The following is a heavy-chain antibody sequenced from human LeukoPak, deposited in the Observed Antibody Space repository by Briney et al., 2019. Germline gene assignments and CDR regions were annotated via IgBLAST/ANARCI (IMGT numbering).Heavy chain of an antibody. CDR2: ISYDGSNK. V-gene: IGHV3-30*18. J-gene: IGHJ6*04. D-gene: IGHD2-15*01. CDR3: AKVSAVVVVAAPSYGMDV. CDR1: GFTFSSYG. Sequence: GGSLRLSCAASGFTFSSYGMHWVRQAPGKGREWVAVISYDGSNKYYADSVKGRFTISRDNSKNTLYLQMNSLRAEDTAVYYCAKVSAVVVVAAPSYGMDVWGKGTTVTVSS.